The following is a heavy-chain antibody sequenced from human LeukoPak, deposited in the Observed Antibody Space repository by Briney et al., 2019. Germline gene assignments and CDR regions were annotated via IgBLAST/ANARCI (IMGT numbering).Heavy chain of an antibody. CDR2: IYYGGST. V-gene: IGHV4-59*08. CDR3: ARHVIYSGVYSYWFDP. Sequence: SETLSLTCTVSGDSISSDYWSWIRQPPGKGLEWIAFIYYGGSTNYNPSLKSRVAISLDTSKNQFSLRLTSVTAADTAVYYCARHVIYSGVYSYWFDPWGLGTLVTVSS. J-gene: IGHJ5*02. CDR1: GDSISSDY. D-gene: IGHD5-12*01.